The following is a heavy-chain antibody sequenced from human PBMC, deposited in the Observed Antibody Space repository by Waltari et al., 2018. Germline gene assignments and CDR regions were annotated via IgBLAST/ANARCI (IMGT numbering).Heavy chain of an antibody. CDR1: GFTFSSYS. D-gene: IGHD6-13*01. J-gene: IGHJ6*02. CDR2: ISSSSSYI. CDR3: ARDLAAAQFYYYYGMDV. Sequence: EVQLVESGGGLVKPGGSLRLSCAASGFTFSSYSMNWVRQAPGKGLEWVSSISSSSSYINYADSGKGRLTISRDNAKNSLYLQMNSLRAEDTAVYYCARDLAAAQFYYYYGMDVWGQGTTVTVSS. V-gene: IGHV3-21*01.